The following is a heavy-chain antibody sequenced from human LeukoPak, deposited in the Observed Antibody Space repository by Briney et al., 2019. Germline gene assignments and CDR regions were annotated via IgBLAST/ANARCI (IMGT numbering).Heavy chain of an antibody. CDR3: TIPDYGDYSHWYLDL. V-gene: IGHV3-73*01. Sequence: GGSLRLSCAASGFTFSGSAMHWVRQASGKGLEWVGRIRSKANSYATAYAASVKGRFTISRDDSKNTAYLQMNSLKTEDTAVYYCTIPDYGDYSHWYLDLWGRGTLVTVSS. CDR2: IRSKANSYAT. J-gene: IGHJ2*01. D-gene: IGHD4-17*01. CDR1: GFTFSGSA.